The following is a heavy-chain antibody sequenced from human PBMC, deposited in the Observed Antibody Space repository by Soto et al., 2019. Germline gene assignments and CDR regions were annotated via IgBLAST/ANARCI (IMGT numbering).Heavy chain of an antibody. D-gene: IGHD6-13*01. V-gene: IGHV2-5*02. J-gene: IGHJ4*02. CDR3: AHTRIAAAGHDY. CDR2: IYWDDDK. Sequence: QITLKESGPTLVKPTQTLTLTCTFSGFSLSTSGVGVGWIRQPPGKALEWLALIYWDDDKRYSPSLKSRLTITKDTSKHLVVLTMANMDPVDTATYYCAHTRIAAAGHDYWGQGTLVTVSS. CDR1: GFSLSTSGVG.